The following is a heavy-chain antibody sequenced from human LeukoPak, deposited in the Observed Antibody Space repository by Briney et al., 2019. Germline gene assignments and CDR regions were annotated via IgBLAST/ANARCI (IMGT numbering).Heavy chain of an antibody. CDR1: GAAVISSTYF. CDR3: AKGRSMAAGAS. D-gene: IGHD5-24*01. V-gene: IGHV4-39*07. Sequence: PSETLSLTCTVSGAAVISSTYFCGWIRQPPGKGLEWIGSISYSGSTYYNPSLTSRVTISVDTSQNPFSLDLSSVTAADTAVYFCAKGRSMAAGASWGQGTLVTVSS. CDR2: ISYSGST. J-gene: IGHJ5*02.